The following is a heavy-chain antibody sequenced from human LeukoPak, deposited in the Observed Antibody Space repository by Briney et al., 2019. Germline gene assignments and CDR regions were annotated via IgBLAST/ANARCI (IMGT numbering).Heavy chain of an antibody. J-gene: IGHJ4*02. Sequence: GGSLRLSCAASGFTFSTYNMNWVRQAPGKGLEWVSSISSTGTYIYYGDSVKGRFTISRDNAKNTLHLQMNSLRAEDTAVYYCARGARGSGTASDYWGQGTLVTVSS. D-gene: IGHD3-10*01. CDR3: ARGARGSGTASDY. CDR2: ISSTGTYI. V-gene: IGHV3-21*01. CDR1: GFTFSTYN.